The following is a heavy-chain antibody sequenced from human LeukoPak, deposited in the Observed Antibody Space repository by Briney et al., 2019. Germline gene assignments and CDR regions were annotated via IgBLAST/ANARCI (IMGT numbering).Heavy chain of an antibody. CDR2: TSYDGNNE. J-gene: IGHJ5*02. Sequence: GGSLRLSCAASGFAFSSFGMHWVRQAPGKGLEYVALTSYDGNNEYYADSVEGRFTIPRDNSKNTVYLQMNSLRVEDTAVYYCAKGFYDSGPWGQGTLVTVSS. CDR1: GFAFSSFG. CDR3: AKGFYDSGP. D-gene: IGHD3-22*01. V-gene: IGHV3-30*18.